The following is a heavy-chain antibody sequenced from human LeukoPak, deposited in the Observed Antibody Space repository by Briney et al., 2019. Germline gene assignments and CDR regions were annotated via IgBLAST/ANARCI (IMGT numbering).Heavy chain of an antibody. CDR1: GFTFSSYA. D-gene: IGHD5-24*01. CDR2: ISETSRKT. V-gene: IGHV3-23*01. CDR3: VQEARRDGYKLAPVAEH. Sequence: PGGSLRLSCVASGFTFSSYAMTWVRQAPEKGLEWVSAISETSRKTYYADPVKGRFTISRDNSKNTLYLQMNDLRDEDTAVYYCVQEARRDGYKLAPVAEHWGQGTLVTVSS. J-gene: IGHJ1*01.